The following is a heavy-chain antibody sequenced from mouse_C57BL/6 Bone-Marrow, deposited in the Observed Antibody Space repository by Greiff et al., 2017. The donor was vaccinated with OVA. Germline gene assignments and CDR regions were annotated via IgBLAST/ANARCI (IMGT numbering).Heavy chain of an antibody. D-gene: IGHD2-4*01. CDR2: ISYDGSN. CDR1: GYSITSGYY. V-gene: IGHV3-6*01. J-gene: IGHJ2*01. CDR3: ARGDYDEGDYFDY. Sequence: DVQLVESGPGLVKPSQSLSLTCSVTGYSITSGYYWNWIRQFPGNKLEWMGYISYDGSNNYNPSLKNRISITRDTSKNQFFLKLNSVTTEDTATYYCARGDYDEGDYFDYWGQGTTLTVSS.